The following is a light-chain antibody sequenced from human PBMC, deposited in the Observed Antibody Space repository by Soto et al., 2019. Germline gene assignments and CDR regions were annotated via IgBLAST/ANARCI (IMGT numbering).Light chain of an antibody. Sequence: EIVLTQSPGTLSLSPGERATLSCRASQSVSSSYLAWYQQKPGQAPRLLIYGASSRATGIPDRFSGSGSGTDFTLTISRLEPEDFAVYYCQQYGSSPRGTFGQGTNLEIK. V-gene: IGKV3-20*01. CDR1: QSVSSSY. J-gene: IGKJ2*02. CDR3: QQYGSSPRGT. CDR2: GAS.